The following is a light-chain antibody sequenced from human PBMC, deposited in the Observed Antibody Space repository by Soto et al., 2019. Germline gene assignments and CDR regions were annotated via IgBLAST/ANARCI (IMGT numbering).Light chain of an antibody. CDR1: SSDVGASNY. Sequence: QSVLTQPASVSGSPGHSITISCTRTSSDVGASNYVSWYQQYPGMAPKLMIYDVSNRPSGVSNRFSGSKSGNTASLTISGLQAEDEADYYCASYTISSTPLYVFGTGTKVTVL. J-gene: IGLJ1*01. CDR2: DVS. CDR3: ASYTISSTPLYV. V-gene: IGLV2-14*01.